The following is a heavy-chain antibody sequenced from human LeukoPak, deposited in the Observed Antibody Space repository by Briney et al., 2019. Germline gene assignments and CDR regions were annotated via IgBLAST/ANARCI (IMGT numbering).Heavy chain of an antibody. CDR3: SRVGYSAQVDY. V-gene: IGHV3-74*01. CDR1: GFTFSSYW. CDR2: INSDGSST. D-gene: IGHD4-23*01. J-gene: IGHJ4*02. Sequence: GGYLRLSCAASGFTFSSYWMLWVRQAQGQGLVWVSRINSDGSSTSYADSVKSRFTISRDNAKNTMYLQMNSLRAEDTPVYYCSRVGYSAQVDYWGQGTLGTVSS.